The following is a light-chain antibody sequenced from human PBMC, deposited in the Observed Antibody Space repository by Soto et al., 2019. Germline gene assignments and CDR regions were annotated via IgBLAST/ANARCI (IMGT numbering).Light chain of an antibody. Sequence: QSALTQPPSASGSPGQSVTISCTGTSSDVGGYKYVSWYQQHPGKAPKLVIFEVNKRPSGVPDRFSGSKSGNTASLTASGLQAEDEADYYCSSYAGINNLGVFGTGTKVTVL. CDR2: EVN. V-gene: IGLV2-8*01. CDR1: SSDVGGYKY. CDR3: SSYAGINNLGV. J-gene: IGLJ1*01.